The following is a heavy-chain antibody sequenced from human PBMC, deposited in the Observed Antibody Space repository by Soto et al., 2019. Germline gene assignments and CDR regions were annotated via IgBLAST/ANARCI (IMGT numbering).Heavy chain of an antibody. D-gene: IGHD2-8*01. CDR2: IYYSGST. CDR3: ARAVEMVAFDI. CDR1: GGSISSYY. Sequence: SETLSLTCTVSGGSISSYYWSWIRQPPGKGLEWIGYIYYSGSTNYNPSLKSRVTISVDTSKNQFSLKLSSVTAADTAVYYCARAVEMVAFDIWGQGTMV. V-gene: IGHV4-59*01. J-gene: IGHJ3*02.